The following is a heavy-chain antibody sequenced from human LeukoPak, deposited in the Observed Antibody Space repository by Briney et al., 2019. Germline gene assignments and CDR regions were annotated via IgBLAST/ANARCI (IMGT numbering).Heavy chain of an antibody. V-gene: IGHV7-4-1*02. CDR3: ARVLAGTPHYYFDY. CDR1: GYTFTSYA. D-gene: IGHD1-1*01. CDR2: INTNTGNP. J-gene: IGHJ4*02. Sequence: ASVTVSCKASGYTFTSYAMNWVRQAPGQGLEWMGWINTNTGNPTYAQGFTGRFVFSLDTSVSTAYLQISSLKAEDTAVYYCARVLAGTPHYYFDYWGQGTLVTVSS.